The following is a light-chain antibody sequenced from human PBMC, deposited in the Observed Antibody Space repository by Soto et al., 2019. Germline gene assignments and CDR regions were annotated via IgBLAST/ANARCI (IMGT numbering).Light chain of an antibody. Sequence: QSALTQPPSASGSPGQSVTISCTGTSSDVGGYNYVSWYQQHPGKAPKLMIYEVSKRPSGVADLFSGSKSGNTASLTVSGLQAEDEADYYCSSYAGSNNYVFGTGTKVTVL. V-gene: IGLV2-8*01. J-gene: IGLJ1*01. CDR2: EVS. CDR3: SSYAGSNNYV. CDR1: SSDVGGYNY.